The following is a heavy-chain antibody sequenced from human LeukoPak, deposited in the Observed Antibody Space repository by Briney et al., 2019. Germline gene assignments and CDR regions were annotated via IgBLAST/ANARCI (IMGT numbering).Heavy chain of an antibody. Sequence: GGSLSLSCKASGFTFSNYAMNRVRQAPGKGLEWVSSITSVSSYKYYADSVRGRFTISRDNAKNSLFLQMNSLRAEDTAIYYCARDPTADDYWGQGTLVTVSS. V-gene: IGHV3-21*01. CDR1: GFTFSNYA. D-gene: IGHD2-2*01. CDR3: ARDPTADDY. J-gene: IGHJ4*02. CDR2: ITSVSSYK.